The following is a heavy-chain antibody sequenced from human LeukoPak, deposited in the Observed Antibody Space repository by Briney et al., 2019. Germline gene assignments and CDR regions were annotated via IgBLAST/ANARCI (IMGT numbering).Heavy chain of an antibody. Sequence: SETLSLTCAVYGGSFSGYYWSWIRQPPGKGLEWIGKINHSGSTNYNPSLKSRVTISVDTSKNQFSLKLSSVTAADTAVYYCARGRRIAAAASNWFDPWGQGTLVTVSS. V-gene: IGHV4-34*01. CDR1: GGSFSGYY. CDR2: INHSGST. J-gene: IGHJ5*02. D-gene: IGHD6-13*01. CDR3: ARGRRIAAAASNWFDP.